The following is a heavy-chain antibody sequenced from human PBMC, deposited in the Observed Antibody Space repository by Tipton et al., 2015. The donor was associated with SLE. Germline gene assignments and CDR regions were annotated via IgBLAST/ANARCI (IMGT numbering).Heavy chain of an antibody. J-gene: IGHJ6*02. V-gene: IGHV4-59*11. D-gene: IGHD4-17*01. CDR1: GGSITSHY. Sequence: TLSLTCTVSGGSITSHYWNWIRQPPGKGLEWIGYIYHSGSTDYNPSLKSRVTMSVDTSKNQFSLKLSSVTALDTAVYYCAAGDRDDYYGMDVWGQGTTVTVSS. CDR2: IYHSGST. CDR3: AAGDRDDYYGMDV.